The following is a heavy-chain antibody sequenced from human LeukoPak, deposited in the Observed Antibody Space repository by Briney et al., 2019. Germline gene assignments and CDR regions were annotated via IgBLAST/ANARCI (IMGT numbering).Heavy chain of an antibody. CDR1: GGSISSSSYY. CDR2: IYYSGST. CDR3: ARAGYSSGWFDY. J-gene: IGHJ4*02. V-gene: IGHV4-39*01. Sequence: SETLSLTCTVSGGSISSSSYYWGWIRQPPGKGLEWIGSIYYSGSTYYNPSLKSRVTISVDTSKNQFSLKLSSVTAADTAVYYCARAGYSSGWFDYWGQGTLVTVSS. D-gene: IGHD6-19*01.